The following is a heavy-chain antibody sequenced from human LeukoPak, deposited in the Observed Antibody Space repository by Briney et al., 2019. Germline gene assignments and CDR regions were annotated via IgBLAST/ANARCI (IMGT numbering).Heavy chain of an antibody. Sequence: GESLKISCKASGYSFATYWIAWVRQMPGKVLEWMGIIYAGDSDTRYSPSFQGQVTISVDKSISTAYLQWSSLKASDTAMYYCARLGDLQLTSMAPRGYFNYWGQGTLVTVSS. J-gene: IGHJ4*02. CDR1: GYSFATYW. CDR2: IYAGDSDT. CDR3: ARLGDLQLTSMAPRGYFNY. D-gene: IGHD5-18*01. V-gene: IGHV5-51*01.